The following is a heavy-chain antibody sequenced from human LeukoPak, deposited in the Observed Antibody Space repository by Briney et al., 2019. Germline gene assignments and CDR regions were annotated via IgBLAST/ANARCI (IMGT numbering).Heavy chain of an antibody. V-gene: IGHV3-11*06. CDR1: GFTFSNYF. CDR2: ISGSGGFT. CDR3: ARDQGENYDSSGYYPY. Sequence: GGSLSLSCAASGFTFSNYFMSWIRQAPGKGLEWVSYISGSGGFTNYADSVMGRFTISRDNGKNSLHLQMNSLRAEDTAVYYCARDQGENYDSSGYYPYWGQGTLVTVSS. D-gene: IGHD3-22*01. J-gene: IGHJ4*02.